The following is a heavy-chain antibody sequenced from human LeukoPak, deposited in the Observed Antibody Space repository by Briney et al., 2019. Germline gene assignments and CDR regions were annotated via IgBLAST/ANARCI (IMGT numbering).Heavy chain of an antibody. J-gene: IGHJ4*02. CDR3: ARLPGIAVGGANLDY. CDR1: GYSFTSYW. V-gene: IGHV5-10-1*01. CDR2: IDPSDSYT. Sequence: GESLKISCKGSGYSFTSYWISWVRQMPGKGLEWMGRIDPSDSYTNYSPSFQGHVTISADKSISTAYLQWSSLKASDTAMYYCARLPGIAVGGANLDYWGQGTLVTVSS. D-gene: IGHD6-19*01.